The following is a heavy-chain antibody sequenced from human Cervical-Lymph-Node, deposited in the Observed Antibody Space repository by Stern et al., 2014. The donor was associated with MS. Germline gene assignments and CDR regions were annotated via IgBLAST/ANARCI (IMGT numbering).Heavy chain of an antibody. CDR1: GGSISSSNW. J-gene: IGHJ3*02. D-gene: IGHD1-26*01. CDR3: ARGPYSGSYSSTLAAFDI. CDR2: ISHSGST. V-gene: IGHV4-4*02. Sequence: QLQLQESGPGLVKPSGTLSLTCAVSGGSISSSNWWSWGRPPPGKGLGWIGEISHSGSTNYNPSLKSRATISANTAKNQFSLKLSSVTAADTAVYYCARGPYSGSYSSTLAAFDIWGQGTMVTVSS.